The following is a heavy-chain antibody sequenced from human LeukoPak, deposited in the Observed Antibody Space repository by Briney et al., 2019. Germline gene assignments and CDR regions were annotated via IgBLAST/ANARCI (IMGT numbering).Heavy chain of an antibody. V-gene: IGHV3-30*03. Sequence: LAGGSLRLSCAASGFTFSSYGIHWVRQAPGRGLEWVAGISSDGNHKYYADSVKGRFTISRDNSKNTLYLQMNSLRTEDTAVYYCATLLLYCSGSTCFSDYWGQGTLVTVSS. CDR2: ISSDGNHK. J-gene: IGHJ4*02. CDR1: GFTFSSYG. CDR3: ATLLLYCSGSTCFSDY. D-gene: IGHD2-15*01.